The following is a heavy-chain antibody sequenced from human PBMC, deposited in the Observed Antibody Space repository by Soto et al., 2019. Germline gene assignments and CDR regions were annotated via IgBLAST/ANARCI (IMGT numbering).Heavy chain of an antibody. CDR2: ISWNSGSI. J-gene: IGHJ4*02. CDR1: GFTFDDYA. D-gene: IGHD6-13*01. Sequence: DVQLVESGGGLVQPGRSLRLSCAASGFTFDDYAMHWVRQAPGKGLEWVSGISWNSGSIGYADSVKGRFTISRDNAKNSLYLQMNSLRAEDTALYYCAKDAGYSSSWLDYWGQGTLVTVSS. V-gene: IGHV3-9*01. CDR3: AKDAGYSSSWLDY.